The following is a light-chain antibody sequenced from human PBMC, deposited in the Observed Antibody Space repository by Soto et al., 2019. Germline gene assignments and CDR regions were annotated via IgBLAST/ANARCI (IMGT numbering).Light chain of an antibody. Sequence: IQMTQSPSSLSASVGDRVTITCRASQDISNDLAWYQQKPGKVPKLLIYAASTLQSGVPSRFSGSGSGTDFSLTISGLQPEDVATYYCQKYYSYPRTFGPGTKVDIK. J-gene: IGKJ3*01. CDR1: QDISND. V-gene: IGKV1-27*01. CDR3: QKYYSYPRT. CDR2: AAS.